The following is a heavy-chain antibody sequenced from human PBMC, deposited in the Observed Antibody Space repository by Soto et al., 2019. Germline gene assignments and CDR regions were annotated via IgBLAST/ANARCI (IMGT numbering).Heavy chain of an antibody. CDR1: GYTFTGYY. V-gene: IGHV1-2*02. Sequence: QVQLVQSGAEVQKPGASVKVSCKASGYTFTGYYMHWVRQAPGQGLEWMGWINPHSGGTKYAQKFQGRVTMTRDTSNSTAYMELSRLRSDDTAVYYCARVMTHWYFDLWGRGTLVTVSS. CDR3: ARVMTHWYFDL. J-gene: IGHJ2*01. CDR2: INPHSGGT.